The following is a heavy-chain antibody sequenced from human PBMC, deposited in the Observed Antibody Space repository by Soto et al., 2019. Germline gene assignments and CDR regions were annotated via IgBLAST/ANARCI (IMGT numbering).Heavy chain of an antibody. Sequence: LQLKESGSGRVKPSQTLSLTCAVSVGPISSGGNSWSCIRQPPGKGLEWIGYFYHSGSTYYNPPLKSRVTISVDRSKNQFSLKLSSVTAADTAVYYCARALGLRRQYYFDYWGQGTLVTVSS. D-gene: IGHD1-26*01. CDR2: FYHSGST. V-gene: IGHV4-30-2*01. J-gene: IGHJ4*02. CDR1: VGPISSGGNS. CDR3: ARALGLRRQYYFDY.